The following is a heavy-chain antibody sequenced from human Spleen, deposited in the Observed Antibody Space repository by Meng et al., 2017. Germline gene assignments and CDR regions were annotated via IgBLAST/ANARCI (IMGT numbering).Heavy chain of an antibody. CDR3: ARVRDRVNWFDP. D-gene: IGHD1-1*01. V-gene: IGHV4-31*01. CDR1: GFTFSSYA. J-gene: IGHJ5*02. CDR2: IYYSGST. Sequence: LRLSCAASGFTFSSYAMSWVRQAPGKGLEWIGYIYYSGSTYYNPSLKSLLTISVDTSKNQFSLKLSSVTAADTAVYYCARVRDRVNWFDPWGQGTLVTVSS.